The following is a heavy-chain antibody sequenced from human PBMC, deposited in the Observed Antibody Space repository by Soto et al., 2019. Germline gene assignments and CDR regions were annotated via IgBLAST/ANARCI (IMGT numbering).Heavy chain of an antibody. D-gene: IGHD3-22*01. CDR2: TNPIFGRA. J-gene: IGHJ4*02. Sequence: QVQLVQSGAEVKKPGSSVKVSCKASGGTFSSHAITWVRQAPGQGLEWMGGTNPIFGRANYAQKFQGRVTITADESTSTAYMDLSSLRSEDTAVYYCARSASYYDSSVSYWGQGTLVNVSS. CDR3: ARSASYYDSSVSY. CDR1: GGTFSSHA. V-gene: IGHV1-69*01.